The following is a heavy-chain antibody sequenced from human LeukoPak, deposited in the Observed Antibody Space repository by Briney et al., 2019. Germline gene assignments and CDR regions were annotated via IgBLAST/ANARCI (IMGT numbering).Heavy chain of an antibody. Sequence: SETLSLTCAVYGGSFSGYYWSWIRQPPGKGPEWIGEINHSGSTNYNPSLKSRVTISVDTSKNQFSLKLSSVTAADTAVYYCARGQGPVAFGYWGQGTLVTVSS. CDR3: ARGQGPVAFGY. CDR1: GGSFSGYY. J-gene: IGHJ4*02. V-gene: IGHV4-34*01. D-gene: IGHD6-19*01. CDR2: INHSGST.